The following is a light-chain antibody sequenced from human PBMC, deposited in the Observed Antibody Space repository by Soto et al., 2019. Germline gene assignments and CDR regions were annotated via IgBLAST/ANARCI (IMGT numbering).Light chain of an antibody. J-gene: IGKJ5*01. Sequence: EKVLMQSPATLSVTPGERATLSCRASQSVSADLAWYQQKPGQAPRLLIYVASTRATGVPARFSGSGSGTEFTLTISGLQSEDFAVYFCQQYGSSPITFGQGTRLEI. CDR2: VAS. V-gene: IGKV3D-15*02. CDR3: QQYGSSPIT. CDR1: QSVSAD.